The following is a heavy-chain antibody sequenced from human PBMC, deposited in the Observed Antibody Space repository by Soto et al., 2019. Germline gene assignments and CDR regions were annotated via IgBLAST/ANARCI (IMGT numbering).Heavy chain of an antibody. J-gene: IGHJ6*02. V-gene: IGHV4-31*03. D-gene: IGHD3-10*01. CDR1: GGSISSGGYY. Sequence: PSETLSLTCTVSGGSISSGGYYWGWIRHHPGKGLEWIGYIYYSGSTYYNPSLKSRVTISVDTSKNQFSLKLSSVTAADTAVYYCARDDSQFSGSYYNVGMDVWGQGTTVTVSS. CDR3: ARDDSQFSGSYYNVGMDV. CDR2: IYYSGST.